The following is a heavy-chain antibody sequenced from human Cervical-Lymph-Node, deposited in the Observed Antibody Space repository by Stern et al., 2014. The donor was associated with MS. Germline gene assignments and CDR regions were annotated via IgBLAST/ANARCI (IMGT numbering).Heavy chain of an antibody. V-gene: IGHV3-33*01. D-gene: IGHD6-13*01. CDR2: LWYDGINK. J-gene: IGHJ6*02. Sequence: VQLEESGGGVVQPGRSLRLSCVASGFTFSSYGMHWVRQAPGKGLEWVAVLWYDGINKYYADSVKGRFTISRDNSKNTLYLQMNSLRAEDTAVYYCARSSSPSPYYYYGMDVWGQGTTVTVSS. CDR1: GFTFSSYG. CDR3: ARSSSPSPYYYYGMDV.